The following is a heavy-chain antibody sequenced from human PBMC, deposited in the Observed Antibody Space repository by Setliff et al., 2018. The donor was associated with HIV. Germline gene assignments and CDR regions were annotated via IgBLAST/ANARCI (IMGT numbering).Heavy chain of an antibody. CDR3: AKTQTVITVYGPFDS. V-gene: IGHV3-11*03. D-gene: IGHD4-4*01. CDR1: GFTLTDYH. Sequence: GGSLRLSCITSGFTLTDYHMSWVRQAPGKGLEWISYISRDSYTTYTDSVKGRFTVSRDNTKRSLYLQMNSLRAEDTAVYYCAKTQTVITVYGPFDSWGQGTPVTVSS. CDR2: ISRDSYT. J-gene: IGHJ4*02.